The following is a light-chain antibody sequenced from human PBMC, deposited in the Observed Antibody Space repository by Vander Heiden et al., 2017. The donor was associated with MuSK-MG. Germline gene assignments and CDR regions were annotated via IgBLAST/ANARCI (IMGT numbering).Light chain of an antibody. CDR2: SNN. J-gene: IGLJ2*01. V-gene: IGLV1-44*01. Sequence: SVPTQPPSASGTPGQRVTISCSGSSPNIGSNTVNWYQQLPGTAPKLLIYSNNQRPSRVPDRFSGSKSGTSASLAICGLQSEDEADYYCAAWDDSLNGPVFGGGTKLTVL. CDR3: AAWDDSLNGPV. CDR1: SPNIGSNT.